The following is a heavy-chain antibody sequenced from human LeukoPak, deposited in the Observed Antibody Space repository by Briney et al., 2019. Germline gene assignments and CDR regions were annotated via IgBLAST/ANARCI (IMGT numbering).Heavy chain of an antibody. Sequence: ASVKVSCKASGYTFTSYAMNWVRQAPGQGLEWMGWINTNTGNPTYAQGFTGRLVFSLDTSVSTAYLQISSLKAEDTAVYYCARVAEFTHTVTRSRNWFDPWGQGTLVTVSS. CDR3: ARVAEFTHTVTRSRNWFDP. CDR2: INTNTGNP. CDR1: GYTFTSYA. D-gene: IGHD4-17*01. J-gene: IGHJ5*02. V-gene: IGHV7-4-1*02.